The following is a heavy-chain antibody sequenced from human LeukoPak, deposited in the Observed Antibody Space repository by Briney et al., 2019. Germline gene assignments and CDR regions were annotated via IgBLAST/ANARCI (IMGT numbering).Heavy chain of an antibody. CDR1: GGTFSSYA. D-gene: IGHD3-3*01. V-gene: IGHV1-69*06. CDR2: IIPIFGTT. J-gene: IGHJ6*03. CDR3: ARLGRFLDRDHYYYMDV. Sequence: SVKVSCKASGGTFSSYAISWVRQAPGQGLEWMGGIIPIFGTTNYAQKFQDRVTVTADKSTSTAYMELNSLRAEDTAVYYCARLGRFLDRDHYYYMDVWGKGTTVTVSS.